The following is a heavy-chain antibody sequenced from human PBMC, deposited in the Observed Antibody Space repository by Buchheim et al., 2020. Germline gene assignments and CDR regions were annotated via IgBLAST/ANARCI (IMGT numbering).Heavy chain of an antibody. J-gene: IGHJ4*02. CDR1: GFTFSSYS. D-gene: IGHD3-16*01. Sequence: EVQLVESGGGLVQPGGSLRLSCAASGFTFSSYSMNWVRQAPGKGLEWVSYISSSSSTIYYADSVKGRFTIPRDNAKNSLYLQMNSLRAEDTAVYYCASSHGGGSNYFDYWGQGTL. CDR2: ISSSSSTI. V-gene: IGHV3-48*01. CDR3: ASSHGGGSNYFDY.